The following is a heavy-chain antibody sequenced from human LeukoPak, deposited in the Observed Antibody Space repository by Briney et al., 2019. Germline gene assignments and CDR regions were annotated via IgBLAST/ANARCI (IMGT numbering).Heavy chain of an antibody. V-gene: IGHV4-4*07. CDR1: GGSISSYY. J-gene: IGHJ3*02. D-gene: IGHD2/OR15-2a*01. CDR2: IYTSGST. Sequence: SETLSLTCTVSGGSISSYYWSWIRQPAGKGLEWIGRIYTSGSTNYNPSLKSRVTISVDTSKNQFSLKLSSVTAADTAVYYCARGIVKSPAADAFDIWGQGTMVTVSS. CDR3: ARGIVKSPAADAFDI.